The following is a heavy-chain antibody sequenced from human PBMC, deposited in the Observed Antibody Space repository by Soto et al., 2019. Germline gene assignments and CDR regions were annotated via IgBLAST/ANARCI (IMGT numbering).Heavy chain of an antibody. CDR1: GYTFFTYD. CDR3: ARHHGPTTSEKWFDP. Sequence: QVHLVQSGVEVKTPGASVKVSCQASGYTFFTYDMSWVRQAPGQGLEWMGWISTYSGDTKYAQKFQGRVTMTTVTSTTTAYLELRSMRSDDTTVYYCARHHGPTTSEKWFDPWGQGTLVTVPS. J-gene: IGHJ5*02. V-gene: IGHV1-18*01. CDR2: ISTYSGDT. D-gene: IGHD5-12*01.